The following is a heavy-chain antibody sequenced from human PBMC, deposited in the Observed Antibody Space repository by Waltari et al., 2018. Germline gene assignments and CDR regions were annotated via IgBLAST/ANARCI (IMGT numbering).Heavy chain of an antibody. CDR1: GGSISSHY. V-gene: IGHV4-59*11. D-gene: IGHD5-12*01. CDR2: ISYSGST. Sequence: QVQLQESGPGLVKPSETLSLTCTVSGGSISSHYWSWIRQPPGKGLGWIWYISYSGSTNYNPSLKSRVTISVDTSKNQFSLKLSSVTAADTAVYYCARDYNGYSGYGIWGQGTLVTVSS. CDR3: ARDYNGYSGYGI. J-gene: IGHJ4*02.